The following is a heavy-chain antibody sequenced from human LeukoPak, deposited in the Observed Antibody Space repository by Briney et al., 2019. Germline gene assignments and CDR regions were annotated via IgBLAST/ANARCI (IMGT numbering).Heavy chain of an antibody. D-gene: IGHD4-11*01. V-gene: IGHV3-9*03. CDR2: ISWNSGSI. J-gene: IGHJ4*02. CDR3: TKLSSTVTTSGYFDY. CDR1: GFTFDDYA. Sequence: GGSLRLSCAASGFTFDDYAMHWVRQAPGKGLEWVSGISWNSGSIGYADSVKGRFTISRDNAKNSLYLQMNSLRAEDMALYYCTKLSSTVTTSGYFDYWGQGTLVTVSS.